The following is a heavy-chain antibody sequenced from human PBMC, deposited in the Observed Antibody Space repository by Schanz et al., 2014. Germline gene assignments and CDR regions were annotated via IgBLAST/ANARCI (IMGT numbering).Heavy chain of an antibody. CDR2: VCYDGSKK. J-gene: IGHJ6*02. Sequence: LVESGGGVVQPGRSLRLSCAASGFTFSSYGMHWVRQVPGNGLEWVAVVCYDGSKKYYADSVKGRFTTSRDNSKNTMYLQMNSLRAEDTAVYYCVKDLQRELLRDDHYYGMDVWGQGTTVTVSS. V-gene: IGHV3-33*06. D-gene: IGHD1-26*01. CDR1: GFTFSSYG. CDR3: VKDLQRELLRDDHYYGMDV.